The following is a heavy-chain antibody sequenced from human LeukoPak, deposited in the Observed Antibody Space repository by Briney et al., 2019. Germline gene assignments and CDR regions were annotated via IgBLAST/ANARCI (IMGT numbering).Heavy chain of an antibody. CDR2: IRSKAYGGTT. D-gene: IGHD3-16*02. CDR1: GFTFGDYA. V-gene: IGHV3-49*03. J-gene: IGHJ4*02. CDR3: TRDGAYDSVWGSYRYTPSY. Sequence: GGSLRLSCTASGFTFGDYAMSWFRQAPGKGLEWVGFIRSKAYGGTTEYAASVKGRFTISRDDSKSIAYLQMNSLKTEDTAVYYCTRDGAYDSVWGSYRYTPSYWGQGTLVTVSS.